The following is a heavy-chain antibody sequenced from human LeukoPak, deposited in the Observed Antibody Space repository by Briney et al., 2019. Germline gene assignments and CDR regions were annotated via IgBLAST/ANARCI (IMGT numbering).Heavy chain of an antibody. CDR2: IYDSGTT. V-gene: IGHV4-59*12. Sequence: SETLSLTCTVSGGSISRYFWSWIRQPPGKGLEWIGYIYDSGTTNYNPSLKSRVTISVDSSKNQFSLNLYSVTAADTAVYYCARDSSSWGGWFAPWGQGTLVTVSS. J-gene: IGHJ5*02. D-gene: IGHD6-13*01. CDR3: ARDSSSWGGWFAP. CDR1: GGSISRYF.